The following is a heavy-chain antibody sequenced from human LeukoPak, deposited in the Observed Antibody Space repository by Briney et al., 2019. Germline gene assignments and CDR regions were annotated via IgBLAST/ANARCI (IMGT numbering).Heavy chain of an antibody. J-gene: IGHJ4*02. CDR1: GFTFSSYA. D-gene: IGHD7-27*01. V-gene: IGHV3-23*01. Sequence: GGSLRLSCAASGFTFSSYAMSWVRQAPGKGPEWDSAISGSGGSTYYADSVKGRFTVSRDNSKNTLFLQMNSLRAEDTAVYYCAKDGGLWVSAHWGDSWGRGTLVTVSS. CDR2: ISGSGGST. CDR3: AKDGGLWVSAHWGDS.